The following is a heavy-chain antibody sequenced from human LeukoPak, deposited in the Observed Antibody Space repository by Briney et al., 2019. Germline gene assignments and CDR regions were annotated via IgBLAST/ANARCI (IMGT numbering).Heavy chain of an antibody. CDR3: ARENWGLDYYYYYMDV. J-gene: IGHJ6*03. CDR2: IYTSGST. D-gene: IGHD7-27*01. V-gene: IGHV4-4*09. Sequence: SETLSLTCTVSSGSISSYYWSWIRQPPGKGLEWIGYIYTSGSTNYNPSLKSRVTISVDASKNQFSLKLSSVTAADTAVYYCARENWGLDYYYYYMDVWGKGTTVTVSS. CDR1: SGSISSYY.